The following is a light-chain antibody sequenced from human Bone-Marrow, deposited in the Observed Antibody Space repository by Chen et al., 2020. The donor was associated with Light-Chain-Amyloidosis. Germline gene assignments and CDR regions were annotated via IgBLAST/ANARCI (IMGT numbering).Light chain of an antibody. CDR1: DLPTKY. V-gene: IGLV3-25*03. CDR2: IDT. Sequence: SYELTQPPSVSVSPGQTARITCSGDDLPTKYAYWYQQKPGQAPVLVIHIDTERPSGIAERFSGSSSGKTDTLTISGVQAEDEADYHCQSADSSGTYEVIFGGGTKLTVL. J-gene: IGLJ2*01. CDR3: QSADSSGTYEVI.